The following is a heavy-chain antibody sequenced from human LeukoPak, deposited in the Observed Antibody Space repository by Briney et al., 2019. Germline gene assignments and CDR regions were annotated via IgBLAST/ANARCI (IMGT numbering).Heavy chain of an antibody. D-gene: IGHD5-12*01. J-gene: IGHJ3*02. CDR2: ISSSSSYI. Sequence: GGSLRLSCAASGFTFSSYSMNWVRQAPGKGLEWVSSISSSSSYIYYADSVKGRFTISRDNAKNSLYLQMNSLRAEDTAVYYCARGLGATRVYAFDIWGQGTMVTVSS. CDR1: GFTFSSYS. V-gene: IGHV3-21*01. CDR3: ARGLGATRVYAFDI.